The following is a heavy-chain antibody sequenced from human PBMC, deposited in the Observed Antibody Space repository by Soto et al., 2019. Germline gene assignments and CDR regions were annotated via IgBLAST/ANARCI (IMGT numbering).Heavy chain of an antibody. CDR3: ARDAFSNYYDSSGYYRFGY. J-gene: IGHJ4*02. Sequence: ASVKVSCKASGYTFTSYGISWVRQAPGQGLEWMGWISAYNGNTNYAQKLQGRVTMTTDTPTSTAYMELRSLRSDDTAVYYCARDAFSNYYDSSGYYRFGYWGQGTLVTVSS. CDR2: ISAYNGNT. D-gene: IGHD3-22*01. V-gene: IGHV1-18*04. CDR1: GYTFTSYG.